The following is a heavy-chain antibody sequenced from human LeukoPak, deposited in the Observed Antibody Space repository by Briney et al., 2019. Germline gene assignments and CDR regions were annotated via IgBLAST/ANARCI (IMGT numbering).Heavy chain of an antibody. CDR1: GFTFSGYA. CDR2: ISYDGSNK. Sequence: GRSLRLSCAASGFTFSGYAMHWVRQAPGKGLEWVAVISYDGSNKYYADSVKGRFTISRDNSKNTLYLQMNSLRAEDTAVYYCARDGFGDGSTIRVIDYWGQGTLVTVSS. CDR3: ARDGFGDGSTIRVIDY. V-gene: IGHV3-30-3*01. D-gene: IGHD5-24*01. J-gene: IGHJ4*02.